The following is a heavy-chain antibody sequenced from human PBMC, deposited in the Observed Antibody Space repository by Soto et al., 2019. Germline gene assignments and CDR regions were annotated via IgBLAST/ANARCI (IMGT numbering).Heavy chain of an antibody. D-gene: IGHD3-3*01. CDR3: AGAHIPNHHYDFWSGYYTGYVIYGMDV. V-gene: IGHV3-30-3*01. CDR2: ISYDGSNK. Sequence: PGGSLRLSCAASGFTFSSYAMHWVRQAPGKGLEWVAVISYDGSNKYYADSVKGRFTISRDNSKNTLYLQMNSLRAEDTAVYYCAGAHIPNHHYDFWSGYYTGYVIYGMDVWGQGTTVTVS. J-gene: IGHJ6*01. CDR1: GFTFSSYA.